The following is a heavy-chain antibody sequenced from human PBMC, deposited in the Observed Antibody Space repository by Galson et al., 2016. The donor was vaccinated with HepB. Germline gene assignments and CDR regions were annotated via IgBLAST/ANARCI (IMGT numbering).Heavy chain of an antibody. D-gene: IGHD2-21*02. CDR3: ARDIGWNGGGDTPAEYYFDY. CDR1: GYTFTSYY. J-gene: IGHJ4*02. V-gene: IGHV1-46*01. Sequence: SVKVSCKASGYTFTSYYMHWVRQAPGQGLEWMGIINPSGGSTSYTEKFQGRVTMTRDTSTSTVYMELSSLRSEDTAVYYCARDIGWNGGGDTPAEYYFDYWGQGTLVTVSS. CDR2: INPSGGST.